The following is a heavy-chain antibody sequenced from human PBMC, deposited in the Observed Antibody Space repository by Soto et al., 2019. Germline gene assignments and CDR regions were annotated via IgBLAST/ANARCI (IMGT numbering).Heavy chain of an antibody. D-gene: IGHD3-16*02. CDR2: ISHDGKI. CDR3: ARDHPYSDYWAFDY. J-gene: IGHJ4*01. CDR1: GGSINSSDW. Sequence: SETLSLTCAVSGGSINSSDWWNWVRQPPGKGLEWIGEISHDGKIIYNPSLKCRVTISIDKSKNQFSLKLYSVTAAGTAVYDCARDHPYSDYWAFDYWGQGALVTVSS. V-gene: IGHV4-4*02.